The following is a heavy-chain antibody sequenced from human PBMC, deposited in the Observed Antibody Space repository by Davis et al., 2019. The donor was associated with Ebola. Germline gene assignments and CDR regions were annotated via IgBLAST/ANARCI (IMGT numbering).Heavy chain of an antibody. J-gene: IGHJ6*03. D-gene: IGHD5-12*01. V-gene: IGHV4-59*08. CDR1: GGSISSYY. CDR3: ARRYSGYDYLYYYYYYMDV. CDR2: IYYSGST. Sequence: PSETLSLTCTVSGGSISSYYWSWIRQPPGKGLEWIGYIYYSGSTNYNPSLKSRVTISVDTSKNQFSLKLSSVTAADTAVYYCARRYSGYDYLYYYYYYMDVWGKGTTVTVSS.